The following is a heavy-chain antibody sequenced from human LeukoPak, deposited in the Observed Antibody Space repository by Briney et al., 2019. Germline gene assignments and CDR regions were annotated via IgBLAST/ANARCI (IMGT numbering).Heavy chain of an antibody. CDR2: IRYDGSNK. CDR1: GFIFSSYG. V-gene: IGHV3-30*02. CDR3: AKVGYFDWLSPTLYYFDY. D-gene: IGHD3-9*01. Sequence: PGGSLRLSCAASGFIFSSYGMHWVRQAPGKGLEWVAFIRYDGSNKYYADSVKGRFTISRDNSKNTLYLQMNSLRAEDTAVYYCAKVGYFDWLSPTLYYFDYWGQGTLVTVSS. J-gene: IGHJ4*02.